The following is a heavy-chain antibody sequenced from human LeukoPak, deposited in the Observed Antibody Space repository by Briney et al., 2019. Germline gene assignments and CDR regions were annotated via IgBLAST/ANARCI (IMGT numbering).Heavy chain of an antibody. Sequence: GRSLRLSCAASGFTFSNYGMHWVRQAPGKGLEWVAVIWYDGSNKYYADSVKGRFTISRDNSKNTLYLQMNSLRAEDTAVYYCAKSSSGYFWYYFDYWGQGTLVTVSS. J-gene: IGHJ4*02. CDR2: IWYDGSNK. CDR1: GFTFSNYG. CDR3: AKSSSGYFWYYFDY. V-gene: IGHV3-33*06. D-gene: IGHD3-22*01.